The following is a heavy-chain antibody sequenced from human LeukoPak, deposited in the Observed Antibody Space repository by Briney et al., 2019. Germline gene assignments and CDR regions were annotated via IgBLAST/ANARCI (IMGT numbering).Heavy chain of an antibody. V-gene: IGHV4-38-2*01. D-gene: IGHD2-2*01. J-gene: IGHJ5*02. CDR3: AREEGGCGTSCDGRFDP. CDR2: IYHSGST. CDR1: GYSISSGYY. Sequence: SETMSLTCAVSGYSISSGYYWGWIRQPQGKGLEWIGSIYHSGSTYYNPSLKRRVTISVDTSKIQFSLKLSSVTAAETAVYYCAREEGGCGTSCDGRFDPWGQGTIVTVSS.